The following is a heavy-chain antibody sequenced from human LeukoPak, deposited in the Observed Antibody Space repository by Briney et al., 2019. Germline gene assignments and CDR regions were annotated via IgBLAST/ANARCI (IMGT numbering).Heavy chain of an antibody. J-gene: IGHJ4*02. V-gene: IGHV4-61*02. CDR3: ARGKQQQED. D-gene: IGHD6-13*01. Sequence: PSQTLSLTCTVSGGSISGGTYYWSWIRQPAGKGLEWIGRIYTSGSTNYNPSLKSRVTISVDTSKNQFSLKLSSVTAADTAVYYCARGKQQQEDWGQGTLVTVSS. CDR1: GGSISGGTYY. CDR2: IYTSGST.